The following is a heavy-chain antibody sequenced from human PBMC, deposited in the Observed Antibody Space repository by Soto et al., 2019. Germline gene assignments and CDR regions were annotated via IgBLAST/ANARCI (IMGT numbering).Heavy chain of an antibody. J-gene: IGHJ4*01. CDR3: ATVDGHYFAY. V-gene: IGHV1-18*01. CDR2: INPYNGNT. Sequence: SVRQAPGKGLEWMGWINPYNGNTNYAQKLQGRVTMTKDTSTDTAYMELSSLRSDDTAVYYCATVDGHYFAYRVHGTLVTVSS.